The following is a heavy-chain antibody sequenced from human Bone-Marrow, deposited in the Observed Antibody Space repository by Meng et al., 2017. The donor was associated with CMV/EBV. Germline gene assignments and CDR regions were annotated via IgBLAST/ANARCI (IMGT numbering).Heavy chain of an antibody. CDR2: IYSGGGST. J-gene: IGHJ4*02. CDR3: VRRRNCGGDCYSDY. CDR1: GFTFSSYA. D-gene: IGHD2-21*01. Sequence: GGSLRLSCAASGFTFSSYAMSWVRQAPGKGREWVSVIYSGGGSTNYADSVKGRFTISRDNSKNKLYLQRNSLRAEDTAKYYCVRRRNCGGDCYSDYWGQGPLVTGSS. V-gene: IGHV3-23*03.